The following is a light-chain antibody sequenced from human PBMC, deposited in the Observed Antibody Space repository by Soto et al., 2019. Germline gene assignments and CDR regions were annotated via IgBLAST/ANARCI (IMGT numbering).Light chain of an antibody. Sequence: QSVLTQPPSVSAAPGQTVTISCSGSTSNIGNNYVSWYQHLPGTAPRLLIFENNKRRSGIPVRFSGSKSGTSATLAITGLQIGDEADYYCGTWDIRLNINWVFGGGTKLTVL. CDR2: ENN. CDR3: GTWDIRLNINWV. CDR1: TSNIGNNY. V-gene: IGLV1-51*02. J-gene: IGLJ3*02.